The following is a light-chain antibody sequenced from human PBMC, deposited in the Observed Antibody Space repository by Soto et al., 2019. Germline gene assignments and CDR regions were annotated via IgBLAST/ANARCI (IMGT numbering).Light chain of an antibody. CDR2: DNH. CDR3: GTWDASLSVV. Sequence: QSVLTQPPSVSAAPGRRVTISCSGSSSNIGNNYVSWYQQLPGTAPKLLIYDNHKRPSGIPDRFSASKSGTSATLDITGLRTGDEADYYCGTWDASLSVVFGGGTKLTVL. V-gene: IGLV1-51*01. CDR1: SSNIGNNY. J-gene: IGLJ3*02.